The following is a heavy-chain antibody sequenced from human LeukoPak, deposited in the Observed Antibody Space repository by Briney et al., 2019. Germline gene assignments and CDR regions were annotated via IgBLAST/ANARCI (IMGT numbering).Heavy chain of an antibody. CDR2: IVYDGGYK. J-gene: IGHJ4*02. D-gene: IGHD3-9*01. V-gene: IGHV3-30*02. Sequence: GGSLRLSCAASGFTFNSHGMHWVRQGPGKGPEWVAFIVYDGGYKYYADSVKGRFTISRDNSKNTLFLQMNSLRTEDTAVYYCAKVQSYYGILTGDPFDCWGQGALVTVSS. CDR3: AKVQSYYGILTGDPFDC. CDR1: GFTFNSHG.